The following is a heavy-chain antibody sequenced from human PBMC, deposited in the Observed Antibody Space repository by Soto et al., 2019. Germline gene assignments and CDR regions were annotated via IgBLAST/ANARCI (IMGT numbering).Heavy chain of an antibody. CDR3: VRRHVSATGIDWFDP. D-gene: IGHD6-13*01. V-gene: IGHV1-3*01. CDR2: INAANGDT. Sequence: QVQLVQSGTEVKKPGASVKVSCKASGYTFTSYGIHWVRQAPGQRLEWMGWINAANGDTKYSPKFLRRVTINRDTSASTAYMELSSLRSEDTAVYYCVRRHVSATGIDWFDPWGQGTLVTVSS. CDR1: GYTFTSYG. J-gene: IGHJ5*02.